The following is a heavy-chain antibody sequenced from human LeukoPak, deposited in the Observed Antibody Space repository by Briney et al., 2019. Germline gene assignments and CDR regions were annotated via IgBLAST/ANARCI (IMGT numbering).Heavy chain of an antibody. Sequence: GGSLRLSCAASGFTFNKAWMSWVRQAPGKGLEWVGRIKSKTDDGTTDYAAPVKGRFTITRDDLKETLYLQMNSLKTEDTAVYYCTTGYSNYLRYYYYFYMDVWGKGTTVTVSS. CDR1: GFTFNKAW. J-gene: IGHJ6*03. CDR2: IKSKTDDGTT. CDR3: TTGYSNYLRYYYYFYMDV. D-gene: IGHD4-11*01. V-gene: IGHV3-15*01.